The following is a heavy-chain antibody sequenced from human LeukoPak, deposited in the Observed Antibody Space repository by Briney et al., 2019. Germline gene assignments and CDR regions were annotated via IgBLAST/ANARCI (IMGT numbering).Heavy chain of an antibody. V-gene: IGHV3-21*01. J-gene: IGHJ4*02. CDR1: GFTFSSYA. CDR3: ASDTSGPDH. CDR2: ISSSGSYI. Sequence: GGSLRLSCAASGFTFSSYAMSWVRQAPGKRLEWVSSISSSGSYISYADSVKGRFTISRDNAKNSLYLQMNSLRAEDTAVYYCASDTSGPDHWGQGTLVTVSS.